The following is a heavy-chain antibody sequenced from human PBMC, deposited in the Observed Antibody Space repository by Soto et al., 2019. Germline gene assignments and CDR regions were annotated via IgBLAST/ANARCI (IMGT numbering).Heavy chain of an antibody. CDR3: ARRTPLYASESSRFDP. CDR1: GGSISSSDYY. V-gene: IGHV4-39*01. Sequence: SETLSLTCTVSGGSISSSDYYWGWIRQPPGKGLEWIGTVDYSGTPSYNPSLEGRVTISVDTSRNQFSLKVNSVTAADTAVYYCARRTPLYASESSRFDPWGQGALVTVSS. J-gene: IGHJ5*02. D-gene: IGHD3-10*01. CDR2: VDYSGTP.